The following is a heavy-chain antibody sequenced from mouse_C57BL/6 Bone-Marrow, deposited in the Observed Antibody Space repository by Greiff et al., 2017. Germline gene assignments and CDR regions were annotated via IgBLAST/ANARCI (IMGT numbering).Heavy chain of an antibody. J-gene: IGHJ4*01. V-gene: IGHV1-81*01. CDR2: IYPRSGNT. Sequence: QVQLQQSGAELARPGASVKLSCKASGYTFTSYGISWVKQRTGQGLEWIGEIYPRSGNTYYNEKFKGKATLTADQSTSTAYMELRSRTSEDSAVYFCAREGLLSMDYWGQGTSVTVSS. CDR1: GYTFTSYG. D-gene: IGHD2-10*01. CDR3: AREGLLSMDY.